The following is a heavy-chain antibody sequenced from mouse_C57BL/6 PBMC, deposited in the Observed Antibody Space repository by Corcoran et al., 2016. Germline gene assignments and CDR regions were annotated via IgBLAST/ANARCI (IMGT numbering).Heavy chain of an antibody. CDR3: ARYDYDGYCDV. J-gene: IGHJ1*03. D-gene: IGHD2-4*01. V-gene: IGHV9-3*01. CDR1: GYTFTTYG. CDR2: INTYSGVP. Sequence: QIQLVQSGPELKKPGETVTISCKASGYTFTTYGMSWVKQAPGKGLKWMGWINTYSGVPTYADDFKGRFAFSLETSASTAYLQINNLKNEDTATYFCARYDYDGYCDVWGTGTTVTVSS.